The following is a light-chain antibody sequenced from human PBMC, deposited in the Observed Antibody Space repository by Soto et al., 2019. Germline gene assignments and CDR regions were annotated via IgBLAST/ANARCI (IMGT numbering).Light chain of an antibody. CDR3: QQYNNWPPLT. Sequence: EIVMTQSPATLSVSPGERATLSCRASQSISCNFAWYQQKPGQAPRLLIYGASTRATGIPARFSDSGSGTDFTLTISSLQSEDFAVYYCQQYNNWPPLTFGGGTKVEIK. CDR2: GAS. V-gene: IGKV3-15*01. CDR1: QSISCN. J-gene: IGKJ4*01.